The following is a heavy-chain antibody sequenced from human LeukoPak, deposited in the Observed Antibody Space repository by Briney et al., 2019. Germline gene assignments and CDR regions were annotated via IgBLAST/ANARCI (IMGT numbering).Heavy chain of an antibody. D-gene: IGHD6-13*01. J-gene: IGHJ4*02. CDR1: GGSISSYY. CDR3: ARHDDIAAAGTFDY. Sequence: SETLSLTCTVSGGSISSYYWSWIRQPPGKGLEWIGYIYISGSTNYNPSLKSRVTISVNTSKNQFSLKLSSVTAADTAVYYCARHDDIAAAGTFDYWGQGTLVTVSS. CDR2: IYISGST. V-gene: IGHV4-4*09.